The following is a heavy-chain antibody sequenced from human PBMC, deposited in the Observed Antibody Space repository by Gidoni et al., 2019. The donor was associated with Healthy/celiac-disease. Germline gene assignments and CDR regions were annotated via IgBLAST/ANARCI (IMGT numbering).Heavy chain of an antibody. D-gene: IGHD3-22*01. CDR3: AKEMYYYDSSGYPLDY. V-gene: IGHV3-23*01. CDR1: GFTFSSYA. J-gene: IGHJ4*02. CDR2: ISGSGGST. Sequence: EVQLLESGGGLVQPGGSLRLSCAASGFTFSSYAMSWVRQAPGKGLELVSAISGSGGSTYYADSVKGRFTIARDNSKNTLYLQMNSLRAEDTAVYYCAKEMYYYDSSGYPLDYWGQGTLVTVSS.